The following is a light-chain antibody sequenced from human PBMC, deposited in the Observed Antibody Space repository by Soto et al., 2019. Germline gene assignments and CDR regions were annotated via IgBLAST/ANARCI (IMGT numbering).Light chain of an antibody. V-gene: IGKV1-5*01. Sequence: DIQVTQSPPTLSASVGDRVTITCRASQTISTWMAWYQQKPGKAPKLLVYDASTLQSGVASRFSGSGSGTEFTLTISRLEPEDFAVYYCQQYGSSPPYTFGQGTKLEMK. CDR2: DAS. CDR3: QQYGSSPPYT. J-gene: IGKJ2*01. CDR1: QTISTW.